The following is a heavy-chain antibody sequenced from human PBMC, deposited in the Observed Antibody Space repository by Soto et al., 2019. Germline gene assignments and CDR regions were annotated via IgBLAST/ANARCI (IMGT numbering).Heavy chain of an antibody. CDR1: GFTFSSNG. V-gene: IGHV3-30*18. CDR2: ISYDGSNK. J-gene: IGHJ6*03. D-gene: IGHD6-25*01. Sequence: GGSLRLSCVASGFTFSSNGMHWVRQAPGKGLEWVAVISYDGSNKYYADSVKGRFTISRDNSKNTLYLQMNSLRAEDTAMYFCAKDSYSSAQNYYYYMDVWGKGTTVTV. CDR3: AKDSYSSAQNYYYYMDV.